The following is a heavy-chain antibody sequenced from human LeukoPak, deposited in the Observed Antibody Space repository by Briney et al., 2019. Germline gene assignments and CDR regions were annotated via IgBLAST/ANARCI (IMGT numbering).Heavy chain of an antibody. V-gene: IGHV4-59*08. CDR2: IYYSGST. D-gene: IGHD3-10*01. J-gene: IGHJ4*02. Sequence: PSETLSLTCTVSGGSISSYYWSWIRQPPGKGLEWIGYIYYSGSTNYNPSLKSRVTISIDTSKNQFSLNLSSVTAADTAIYYCARHSYGSGSPAFYFDYWGQGTLVTVSS. CDR1: GGSISSYY. CDR3: ARHSYGSGSPAFYFDY.